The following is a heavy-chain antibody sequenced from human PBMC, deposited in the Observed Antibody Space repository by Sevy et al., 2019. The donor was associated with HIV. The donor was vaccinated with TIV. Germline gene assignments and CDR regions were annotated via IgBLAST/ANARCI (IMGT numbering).Heavy chain of an antibody. CDR2: IVPILGIA. CDR3: ARVQQLIRNRFDP. J-gene: IGHJ5*02. D-gene: IGHD6-13*01. V-gene: IGHV1-69*10. Sequence: ASVKVSCKASGGTFSSYAISWVRQAPGQGLEWMGGIVPILGIANYAQKFQGRVTITADKSTSTAYMELSSLRSEDTAVYYCARVQQLIRNRFDPWGQGTLVTVSS. CDR1: GGTFSSYA.